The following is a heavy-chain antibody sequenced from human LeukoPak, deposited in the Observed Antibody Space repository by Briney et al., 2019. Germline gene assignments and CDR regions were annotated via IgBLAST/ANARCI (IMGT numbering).Heavy chain of an antibody. D-gene: IGHD3-9*01. CDR3: ARGLRYFGGWFDP. J-gene: IGHJ5*02. CDR1: GYSINSGYY. V-gene: IGHV4-38-2*02. Sequence: SETLSLTCNVSGYSINSGYYWGWIRQPPGKGLEWIGEINHSGSTNYNPSLKSRVTISVDTSKNQFPLKLSSVTAADTAVYYCARGLRYFGGWFDPWGQGTLVTVSS. CDR2: INHSGST.